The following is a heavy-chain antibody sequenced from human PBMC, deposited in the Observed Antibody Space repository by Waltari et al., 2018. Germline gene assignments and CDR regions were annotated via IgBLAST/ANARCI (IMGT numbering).Heavy chain of an antibody. CDR2: LSWDRGSI. Sequence: EVQVVESGGGLVQPGRSLRLSCAASGFTFNDYAMHWVRLAPGKGLEWVSGLSWDRGSIGYAGSVKGRFTISRDNAKNSLSLQMNSLTPEDTAHYYCVKGNRRGVRRGWGGDFDCWGQGTLVTVSS. CDR1: GFTFNDYA. CDR3: VKGNRRGVRRGWGGDFDC. D-gene: IGHD6-19*01. J-gene: IGHJ4*02. V-gene: IGHV3-9*01.